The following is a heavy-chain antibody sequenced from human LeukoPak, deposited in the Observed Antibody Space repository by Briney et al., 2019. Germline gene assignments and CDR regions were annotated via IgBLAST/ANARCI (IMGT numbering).Heavy chain of an antibody. CDR2: ISWNSGSI. Sequence: GGSLRLSCAASGFTFDDYAMHWVRQAPGKGLEWVSGISWNSGSIGYADSVKGRFTISRDNSKNTLYLQMNSLRAEDTAVYYCAKMRDCSSTSCYREFDYWGQGTLVTVSS. CDR3: AKMRDCSSTSCYREFDY. V-gene: IGHV3-9*01. D-gene: IGHD2-2*02. J-gene: IGHJ4*02. CDR1: GFTFDDYA.